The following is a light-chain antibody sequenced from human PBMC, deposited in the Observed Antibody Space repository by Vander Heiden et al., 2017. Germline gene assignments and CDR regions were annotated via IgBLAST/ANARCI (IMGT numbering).Light chain of an antibody. CDR2: DAS. V-gene: IGKV3-11*01. Sequence: EIVLTQSPATLSLSPGERATLSCRASESVSSYLAWYQQKPGQAHRLLIDDASNRATGIPARFSGSGSGTDFTLTISSLEPEDVAVYYCQQRSNWLTFGGGTKVEIK. CDR3: QQRSNWLT. CDR1: ESVSSY. J-gene: IGKJ4*01.